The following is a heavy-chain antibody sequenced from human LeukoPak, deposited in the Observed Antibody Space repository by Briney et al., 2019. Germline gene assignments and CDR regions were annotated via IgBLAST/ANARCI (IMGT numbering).Heavy chain of an antibody. J-gene: IGHJ3*02. V-gene: IGHV4-59*08. CDR1: GGSISSYY. CDR2: IYYSGST. CDR3: AISGSSGWHNEEGDAFDI. Sequence: RSSETLSLTCTVSGGSISSYYWSWIRQPPGKGLEWIGYIYYSGSTNYNPSLKSRVTISVDTSKNQFSLKLSSVTAADTAVYYCAISGSSGWHNEEGDAFDIWGQGTMVTVSS. D-gene: IGHD6-19*01.